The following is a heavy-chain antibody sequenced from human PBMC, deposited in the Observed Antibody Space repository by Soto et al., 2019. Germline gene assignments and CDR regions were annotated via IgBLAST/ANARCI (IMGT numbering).Heavy chain of an antibody. V-gene: IGHV1-18*01. CDR3: XXXXXXXXXXSFDY. CDR1: GYTFTXXX. J-gene: IGHJ4*02. Sequence: QVQLVQSGAEVKKPGASVKVSCKASGYTFTXXXXXXXXXXXXXXXXWMGWISAYNGNTNYAQKLQGRVTMTTDTXXXXXXXXXXXXXXXXXXXXXXXXXXXXXXXXSFDYWGQGTLVTVSS. CDR2: ISAYNGNT.